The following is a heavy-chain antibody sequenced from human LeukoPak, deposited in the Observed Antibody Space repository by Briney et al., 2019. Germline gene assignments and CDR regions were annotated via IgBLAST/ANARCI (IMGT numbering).Heavy chain of an antibody. CDR1: GFTFSSYW. Sequence: QPGGSLRLSCAASGFTFSSYWMSWVRQAPGKGLEWVANIKQDGSEKYYVDSVKGRFTISRDNAKNSLCLQMNSLRAEDTAVYYCAKDPSVYSGYTDYWGQGTLVTVSS. CDR3: AKDPSVYSGYTDY. D-gene: IGHD5-12*01. CDR2: IKQDGSEK. V-gene: IGHV3-7*01. J-gene: IGHJ4*02.